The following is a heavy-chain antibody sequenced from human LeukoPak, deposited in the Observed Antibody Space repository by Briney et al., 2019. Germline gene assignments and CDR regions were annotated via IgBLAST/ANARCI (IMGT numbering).Heavy chain of an antibody. CDR2: INPSGGST. CDR1: GYTFTSYY. V-gene: IGHV1-2*04. D-gene: IGHD6-19*01. J-gene: IGHJ6*02. CDR3: ARERYSSGWYPPYGMDV. Sequence: ASVKVSCKASGYTFTSYYMHWVRQAPGQGLEWMGMINPSGGSTSYAQKFQGWVTMTRDTSISTAYMELSRLRSDDTAVYYCARERYSSGWYPPYGMDVWGQGTTVTVSS.